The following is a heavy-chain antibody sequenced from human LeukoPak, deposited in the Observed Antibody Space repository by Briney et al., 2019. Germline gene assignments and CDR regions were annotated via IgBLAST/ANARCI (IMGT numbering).Heavy chain of an antibody. Sequence: PGGSLRLSCAASGFTVSSNYMSWVRQAPGKGLEWVSVIYSGGSTYYADSVKGRFTISRDNSKDTLYLQMNSLRAEDTAVYYCASSTMVRGVLDYWGQGTLVTVSS. V-gene: IGHV3-53*01. CDR3: ASSTMVRGVLDY. CDR1: GFTVSSNY. J-gene: IGHJ4*02. CDR2: IYSGGST. D-gene: IGHD3-10*01.